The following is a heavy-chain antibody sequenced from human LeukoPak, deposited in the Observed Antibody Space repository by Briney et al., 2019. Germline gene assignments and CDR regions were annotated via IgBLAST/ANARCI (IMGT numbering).Heavy chain of an antibody. CDR1: GFTFSSYA. V-gene: IGHV3-64*01. J-gene: IGHJ6*02. D-gene: IGHD2-21*01. Sequence: PGRSLRLSCAASGFTFSSYAMHWVRQAPGKGLEYVSAISSNGGSTYYANSVKGRFTISRDNSKNTLYLQMGSLRAEDMAVYYCARDGLRSHYYYYGMDVWGQGTTVTVSS. CDR3: ARDGLRSHYYYYGMDV. CDR2: ISSNGGST.